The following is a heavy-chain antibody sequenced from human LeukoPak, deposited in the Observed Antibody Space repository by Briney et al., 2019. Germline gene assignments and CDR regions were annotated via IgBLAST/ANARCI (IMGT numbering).Heavy chain of an antibody. J-gene: IGHJ5*02. D-gene: IGHD5-18*01. CDR2: IGATGAGT. V-gene: IGHV3-23*01. CDR3: ANRVGYSYGA. Sequence: GGSLRLSCAASGFTFSSHVMSWVRQAPGKRLEWVSAIGATGAGTYYADSVKGRFTISRDNSKNTLYLQMNSLRAEDTAVYYCANRVGYSYGAWGQGTLVTVSS. CDR1: GFTFSSHV.